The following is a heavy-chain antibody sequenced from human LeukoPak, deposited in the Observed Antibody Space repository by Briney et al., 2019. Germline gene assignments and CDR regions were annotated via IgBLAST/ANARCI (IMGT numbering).Heavy chain of an antibody. Sequence: GGSLRLSCAASGFTFSSYGMHWVRQAPGKGLEWVAFIRYDGSNKYYADSVKGRFTISRDNSKNTLYLQMNSLRSEDTAVYYCAGLRLDYDSSGYFGAFDIWGQGTMVTVSS. J-gene: IGHJ3*02. CDR1: GFTFSSYG. V-gene: IGHV3-30*02. CDR3: AGLRLDYDSSGYFGAFDI. D-gene: IGHD3-22*01. CDR2: IRYDGSNK.